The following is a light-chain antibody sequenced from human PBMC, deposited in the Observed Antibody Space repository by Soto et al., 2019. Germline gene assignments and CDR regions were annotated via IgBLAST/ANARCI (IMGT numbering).Light chain of an antibody. V-gene: IGKV3D-20*02. Sequence: EIVLTQSRGTLSLSPGERATLSCRASQSVSSSYLAWYQQKPGQAPRLLIYGASSRATGIPDRFSGSGSGTDFTLTISRLEPEDFAVYYCQQRRDWITFGQGTRLEI. CDR2: GAS. CDR3: QQRRDWIT. J-gene: IGKJ5*01. CDR1: QSVSSSY.